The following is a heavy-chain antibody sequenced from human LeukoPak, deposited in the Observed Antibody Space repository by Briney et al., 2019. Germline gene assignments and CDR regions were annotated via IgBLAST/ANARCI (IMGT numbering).Heavy chain of an antibody. Sequence: GESLKISCQATGYSFTSYWIGWVRQMPGKGLEWMGIIHPGDSDTRYSPSFQGRVTISADKSISTAYLQWSSLKASDTAKYYCARRNYYDRSGYFDYWGQGTLVTVSS. V-gene: IGHV5-51*01. CDR2: IHPGDSDT. J-gene: IGHJ4*02. CDR1: GYSFTSYW. D-gene: IGHD3-22*01. CDR3: ARRNYYDRSGYFDY.